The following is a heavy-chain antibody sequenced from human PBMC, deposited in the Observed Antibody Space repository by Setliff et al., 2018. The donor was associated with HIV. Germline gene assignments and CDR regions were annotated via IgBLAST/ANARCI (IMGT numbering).Heavy chain of an antibody. CDR2: IYSSGRT. V-gene: IGHV4-4*07. CDR3: ARRSPGGGYYMDV. D-gene: IGHD3-16*01. CDR1: GGSISNYY. Sequence: SETLSLTCTVSGGSISNYYWSWIRQPAGKGLEWIGRIYSSGRTNYNPSLKSRVTISLDTSKNQFSLNLSSVTAADTAVYYCARRSPGGGYYMDVWGKGTTVTVSS. J-gene: IGHJ6*03.